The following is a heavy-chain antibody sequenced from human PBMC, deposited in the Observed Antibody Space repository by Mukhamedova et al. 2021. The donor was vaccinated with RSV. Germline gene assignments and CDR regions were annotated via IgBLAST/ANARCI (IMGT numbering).Heavy chain of an antibody. CDR3: ARGEPRGYSYYGM. V-gene: IGHV3-30*09. CDR2: ISFDGSNK. D-gene: IGHD1-14*01. Sequence: FSTYAMHWVRQARQAPGKGLEWVAVISFDGSNKYYADSVKGRFAISRDNSKNTLYLQMNSLRAEDTAVYYCARGEPRGYSYYGM. J-gene: IGHJ6*01. CDR1: FSTYA.